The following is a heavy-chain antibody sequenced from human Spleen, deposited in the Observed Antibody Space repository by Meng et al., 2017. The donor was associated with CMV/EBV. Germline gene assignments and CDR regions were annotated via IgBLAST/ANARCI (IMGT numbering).Heavy chain of an antibody. J-gene: IGHJ6*02. CDR2: IRSDGTNQ. CDR1: GFTFSISP. V-gene: IGHV3-30*02. D-gene: IGHD2-15*01. CDR3: ARDCSGGSCYST. Sequence: GESLKISCAASGFTFSISPMHWVRQAPGKGLEWVAFIRSDGTNQYYADSVKGRFTISRDNSKNTLYLQMNSLRAEDTAVYYCARDCSGGSCYSTWGQGTTVTVSS.